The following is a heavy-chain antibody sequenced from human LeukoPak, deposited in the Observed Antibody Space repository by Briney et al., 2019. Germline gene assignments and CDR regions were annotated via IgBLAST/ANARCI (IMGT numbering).Heavy chain of an antibody. D-gene: IGHD3-22*01. CDR1: GGSISSYY. CDR3: ARSYGGYYYAFDI. J-gene: IGHJ3*02. V-gene: IGHV4-59*12. CDR2: IYYSGST. Sequence: SETLSLTCTVSGGSISSYYWSWIRQPPGKGLEWIGYIYYSGSTNYNPSLKSRVTISVDTSKNQFSLKLSSVTAADTAVYYCARSYGGYYYAFDIWGQGTMVTVSS.